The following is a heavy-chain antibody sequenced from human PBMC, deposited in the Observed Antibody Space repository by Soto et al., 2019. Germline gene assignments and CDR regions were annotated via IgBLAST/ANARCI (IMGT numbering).Heavy chain of an antibody. CDR2: VKSKTDGGTT. Sequence: GGSLRLSCAASGFIFSNAWINWVRQAPGKGLEWVGRVKSKTDGGTTDYAAPVKGRFTISRDDSKNTLYLQMNSLKTEDTAVYYCTTVGGGYSYARSFDYWGQGTLVTVSS. J-gene: IGHJ4*02. V-gene: IGHV3-15*07. CDR1: GFIFSNAW. CDR3: TTVGGGYSYARSFDY. D-gene: IGHD5-18*01.